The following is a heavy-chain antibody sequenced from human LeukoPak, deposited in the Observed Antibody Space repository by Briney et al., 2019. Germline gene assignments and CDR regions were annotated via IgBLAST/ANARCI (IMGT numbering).Heavy chain of an antibody. CDR2: IIPIFGTA. V-gene: IGHV1-69*13. CDR1: GGTFSSYA. Sequence: SVKVSCKASGGTFSSYAISWVRQAPGQGLEWMGGIIPIFGTANYAQKFQGRVTITADESTSTAYMELSSLRSEDTAVYYCAKGRTSYYSYAMDIWGQGTTVTVSS. CDR3: AKGRTSYYSYAMDI. D-gene: IGHD1-14*01. J-gene: IGHJ6*02.